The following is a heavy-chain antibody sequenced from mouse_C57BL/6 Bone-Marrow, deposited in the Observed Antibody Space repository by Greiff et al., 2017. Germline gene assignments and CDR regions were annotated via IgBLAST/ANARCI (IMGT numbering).Heavy chain of an antibody. J-gene: IGHJ2*01. V-gene: IGHV1-5*01. CDR1: GYTFTSYW. CDR2: IYPGNSDT. CDR3: TKTLNYYGSSYGY. Sequence: DVKLQESGTVLARPGASVKMSCKTSGYTFTSYWMHWVKQRPGQGLEWIGAIYPGNSDTSYNQKFKGKAKLTAVTSASTAYMELSSLTNEDSAVYYFTKTLNYYGSSYGYWGQGTTLTVSS. D-gene: IGHD1-1*01.